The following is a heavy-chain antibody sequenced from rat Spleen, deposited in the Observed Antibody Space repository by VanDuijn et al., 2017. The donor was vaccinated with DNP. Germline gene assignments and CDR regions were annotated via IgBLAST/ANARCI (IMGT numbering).Heavy chain of an antibody. CDR2: MWYDGDT. J-gene: IGHJ3*01. CDR3: TSDSLNSSSFVY. D-gene: IGHD1-2*01. Sequence: QVQLKESGPGLVQPSETLSLPCTVSGFSLTTYSVSWVRQPSGKGPEWMGKMWYDGDTAYNSALKSRLSISRDTSKSQVFLKMNSLQTDDTGTYYCTSDSLNSSSFVYWGQGSLVTVSS. CDR1: GFSLTTYS. V-gene: IGHV2-63*01.